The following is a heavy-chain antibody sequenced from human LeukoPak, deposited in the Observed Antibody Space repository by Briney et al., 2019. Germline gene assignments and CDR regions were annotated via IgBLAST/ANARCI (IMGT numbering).Heavy chain of an antibody. Sequence: GGSLRLSCTASGFTLSTYAMSWVRQAPGKGLEWVSLISGNAGSTYYADSVKGRFTISRDNSKNTLYLQMNSLRAEDTAVYYCAGNYYDSSGPSDYWGQGTLVTVSS. CDR1: GFTLSTYA. V-gene: IGHV3-23*01. D-gene: IGHD3-22*01. CDR3: AGNYYDSSGPSDY. CDR2: ISGNAGST. J-gene: IGHJ4*02.